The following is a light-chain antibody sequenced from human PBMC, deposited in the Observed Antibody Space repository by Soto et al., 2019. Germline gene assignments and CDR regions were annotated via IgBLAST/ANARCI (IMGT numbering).Light chain of an antibody. CDR2: GAS. Sequence: EIVMTQSPATLSVSPGERATLSCRASQSVSSNLAWYQQKPGQAPRLLIYGASTRATGSPARFSGSGSGTEFTLTISSRQSEDGAVYYCQQYNNWPPWAFGEGTKVEIK. J-gene: IGKJ1*01. CDR3: QQYNNWPPWA. V-gene: IGKV3-15*01. CDR1: QSVSSN.